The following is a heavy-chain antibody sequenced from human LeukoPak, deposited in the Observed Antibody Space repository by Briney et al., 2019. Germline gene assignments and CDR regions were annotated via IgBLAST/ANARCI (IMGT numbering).Heavy chain of an antibody. D-gene: IGHD3-3*01. V-gene: IGHV1-8*03. CDR2: MNPSSGNT. Sequence: ASVKVSCKAFRYTFTSYDINWVRQATGQGLEWMGWMNPSSGNTGYAQKFQGRVTITRNTSISTAYMELSSLRSEDTAVYYCARGRSNDFWSGLVLFAFDIWGQGTMLTVSS. CDR3: ARGRSNDFWSGLVLFAFDI. J-gene: IGHJ3*02. CDR1: RYTFTSYD.